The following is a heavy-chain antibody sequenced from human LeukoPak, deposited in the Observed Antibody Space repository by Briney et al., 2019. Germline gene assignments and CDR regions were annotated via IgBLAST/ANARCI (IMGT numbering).Heavy chain of an antibody. CDR1: GFIVSSNY. J-gene: IGHJ4*02. V-gene: IGHV3-66*01. CDR3: ARGDRAASGFDY. D-gene: IGHD2-15*01. Sequence: PGGSLRLSCAASGFIVSSNYMNWVRQAPGKGLEWVSVIYSGGRTYYADSVKGRFTISRDNSKNTLYLQMNSLRAEDTAVYYCARGDRAASGFDYWGQGTLVTVST. CDR2: IYSGGRT.